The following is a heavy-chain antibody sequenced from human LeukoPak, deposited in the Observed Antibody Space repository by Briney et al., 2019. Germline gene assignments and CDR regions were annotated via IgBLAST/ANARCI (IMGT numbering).Heavy chain of an antibody. CDR1: GFTFSSYG. CDR2: ISYDGSNK. V-gene: IGHV3-30*18. J-gene: IGHJ4*02. CDR3: AKEPNYYGSGSLDC. D-gene: IGHD3-10*01. Sequence: GGSLRLSCAASGFTFSSYGMHWVRQAPGKGLEWVAVISYDGSNKYFADSVKGRFTISRDNSKNTLYLQMNSLRAEDTAVYYCAKEPNYYGSGSLDCWGQGTLVTVSS.